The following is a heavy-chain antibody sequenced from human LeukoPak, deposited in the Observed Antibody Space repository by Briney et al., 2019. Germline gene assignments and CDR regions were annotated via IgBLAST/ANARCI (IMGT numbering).Heavy chain of an antibody. D-gene: IGHD3-10*01. CDR2: ISSGATTT. CDR3: AVGGGY. Sequence: GGSLRLSCAASGFTLSTYEMNWVRQAPVKGLEWVSYISSGATTTKYADSVKGRFTISRDDAKNSLYLQMNNLRPDDTAVYYYAVGGGYWGQGTLVTVSS. CDR1: GFTLSTYE. J-gene: IGHJ4*02. V-gene: IGHV3-48*03.